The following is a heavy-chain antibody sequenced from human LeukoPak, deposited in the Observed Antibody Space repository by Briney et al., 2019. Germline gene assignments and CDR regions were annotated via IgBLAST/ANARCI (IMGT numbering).Heavy chain of an antibody. CDR3: AREAAYSSGWYFHGGFDN. V-gene: IGHV3-21*01. CDR2: ISTSTSYI. CDR1: GFTFNSYS. D-gene: IGHD6-19*01. J-gene: IGHJ4*02. Sequence: GGSLRLSCAASGFTFNSYSMNWVRQAPGKGLEWVSSISTSTSYIYYADSVKGRFTISRDNAENSLYLQMNCLRAEDTAVYFCAREAAYSSGWYFHGGFDNWGQGTLVTVSS.